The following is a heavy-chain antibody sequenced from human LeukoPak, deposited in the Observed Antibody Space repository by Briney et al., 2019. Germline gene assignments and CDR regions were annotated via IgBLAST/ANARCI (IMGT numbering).Heavy chain of an antibody. CDR3: AKAVMVRGVDDAFDI. D-gene: IGHD3-10*01. CDR1: GFTFSSYA. V-gene: IGHV3-23*01. CDR2: ISGSGGST. J-gene: IGHJ3*02. Sequence: GGSLRLSCAASGFTFSSYAMSWVRQAPGKGLEWVSAISGSGGSTYYADSVKGRFTISRDNSKNTLYLQMNSQRAGDTAVYYCAKAVMVRGVDDAFDIWGQGTMVTVSS.